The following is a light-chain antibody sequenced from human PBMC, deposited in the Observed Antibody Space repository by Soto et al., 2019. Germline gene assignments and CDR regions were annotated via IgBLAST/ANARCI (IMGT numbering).Light chain of an antibody. V-gene: IGLV1-40*01. CDR3: QSYDRSLRAVV. CDR2: GNN. Sequence: QSALTQSPSVSAAPGQKVTISCSGSSSNIGNNYVSWYQQLPGTAPKLLIYGNNNRPSGVPARFSGSKSGSSASLAITGLQADDEVNYYCQSYDRSLRAVVFGGGTKLTVL. CDR1: SSNIGNNYV. J-gene: IGLJ2*01.